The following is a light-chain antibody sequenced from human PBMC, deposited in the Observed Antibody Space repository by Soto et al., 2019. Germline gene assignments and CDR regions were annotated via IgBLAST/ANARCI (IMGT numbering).Light chain of an antibody. CDR2: SND. CDR1: SSNIGSNT. Sequence: QSVLTQAPSASGTPGQRVTISCPGSSSNIGSNTVTWYQQVPGTAPKLLIYSNDQPPSGVLDRFSGSKSGTSASLAIAGLQSEDEADYYCAAWDDRLNGWVFGGGTKLTVL. V-gene: IGLV1-44*01. CDR3: AAWDDRLNGWV. J-gene: IGLJ3*02.